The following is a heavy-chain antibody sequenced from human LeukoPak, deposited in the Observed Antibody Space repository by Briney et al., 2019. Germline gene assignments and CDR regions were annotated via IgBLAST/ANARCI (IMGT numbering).Heavy chain of an antibody. CDR3: ATAVASSSGWYADY. V-gene: IGHV3-33*01. J-gene: IGHJ4*02. CDR1: GFTFRSYG. CDR2: IWYDGSNK. Sequence: GGSLRLSCAASGFTFRSYGMHWVRQAPGKGLGWVAVIWYDGSNKYYADSVKGRFTVSRDGSKNTLYLQMNSLRAEDTAVYYCATAVASSSGWYADYWAREPWSPSPQ. D-gene: IGHD6-19*01.